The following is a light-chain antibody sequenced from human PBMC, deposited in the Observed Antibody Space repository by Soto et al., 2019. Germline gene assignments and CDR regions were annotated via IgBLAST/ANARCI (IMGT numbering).Light chain of an antibody. CDR2: GNS. CDR3: QSYDSSLSGVV. V-gene: IGLV1-40*01. CDR1: SSNIGAGYD. Sequence: QLVLTQPPSVSGAPGQRVTISCTGSSSNIGAGYDVHWYQQLPGTAPKLLIYGNSNRPSGVPDRFSGSKSGTSASLAITGLQAEDEADYYCQSYDSSLSGVVFGTGTNVTVL. J-gene: IGLJ1*01.